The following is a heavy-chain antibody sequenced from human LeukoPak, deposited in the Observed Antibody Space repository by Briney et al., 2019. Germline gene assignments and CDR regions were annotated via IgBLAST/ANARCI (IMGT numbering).Heavy chain of an antibody. Sequence: PGRSLRLSCAASGFTFSSYAMHWVRQAPGKGLEWVAVISYDGSNKYYADSAKGRFTISRDNSKNTLYLQMNSLRAEDTAVYYCARDLGPYCTNGVGYGAGYWGQGTLVTVSS. D-gene: IGHD2-8*01. CDR3: ARDLGPYCTNGVGYGAGY. V-gene: IGHV3-30*04. J-gene: IGHJ4*02. CDR1: GFTFSSYA. CDR2: ISYDGSNK.